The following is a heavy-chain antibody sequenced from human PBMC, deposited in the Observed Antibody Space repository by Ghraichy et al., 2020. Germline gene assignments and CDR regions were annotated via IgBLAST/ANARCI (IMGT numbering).Heavy chain of an antibody. V-gene: IGHV3-23*01. CDR3: AKDRRKSHSSSGWLY. CDR2: ISGSGGST. Sequence: GESLNISCAASGFTFSSYAMSWVRQAPGKGLEWVSAISGSGGSTYYADSVKGRFTISRDNSKNTLYLQMNSLRAEDTAVYYCAKDRRKSHSSSGWLYWGQGTLVTVSS. CDR1: GFTFSSYA. D-gene: IGHD6-19*01. J-gene: IGHJ4*02.